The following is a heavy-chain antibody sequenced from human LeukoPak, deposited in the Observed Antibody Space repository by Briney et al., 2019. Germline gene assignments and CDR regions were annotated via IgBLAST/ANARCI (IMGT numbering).Heavy chain of an antibody. CDR1: GFTFSSYS. J-gene: IGHJ6*03. CDR2: ISSSSYI. V-gene: IGHV3-21*01. CDR3: ARDAPYYDFWSGYYTSHYYYYMDV. Sequence: GGSLRLSCAASGFTFSSYSMNWVRQAPGKGLEWVSSISSSSYIYYADSVKGRFTISRDNAKNSLYLQMNSLRAEDTAVYYCARDAPYYDFWSGYYTSHYYYYMDVWGKGTTVTGSS. D-gene: IGHD3-3*01.